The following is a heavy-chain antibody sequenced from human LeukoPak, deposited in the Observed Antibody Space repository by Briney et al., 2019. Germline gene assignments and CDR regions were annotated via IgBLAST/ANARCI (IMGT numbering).Heavy chain of an antibody. V-gene: IGHV4-38-2*02. CDR2: IYHSGST. Sequence: SETLSLTCTVSGYSISSGYYWGWIRQPPGKGLEWIGSIYHSGSTYYNPSLKSRVTISVDTSKNQFSLKLSSVTAADTAVYYCAKLTGGGFDPWGQGTLVTVSS. CDR3: AKLTGGGFDP. CDR1: GYSISSGYY. J-gene: IGHJ5*02. D-gene: IGHD7-27*01.